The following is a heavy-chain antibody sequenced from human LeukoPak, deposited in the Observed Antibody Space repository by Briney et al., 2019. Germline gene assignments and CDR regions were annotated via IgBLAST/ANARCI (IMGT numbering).Heavy chain of an antibody. J-gene: IGHJ4*02. CDR1: GYTFTSYD. CDR2: MNPNSGNT. CDR3: TRGIGYCSSISCPFDY. V-gene: IGHV1-8*03. D-gene: IGHD2-2*01. Sequence: ASVKVSCKASGYTFTSYDINWVRQATGRGLEWMGWMNPNSGNTGYAQKFQGRVTITRNTSISTAYMELSSLRSEDTAVYYCTRGIGYCSSISCPFDYWGQGTLVTVSS.